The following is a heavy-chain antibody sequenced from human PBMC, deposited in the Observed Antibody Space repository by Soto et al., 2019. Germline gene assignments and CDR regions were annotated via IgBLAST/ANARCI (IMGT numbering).Heavy chain of an antibody. CDR3: ARDHRLKMSSSWFRRQYNWFDP. V-gene: IGHV3-21*01. Sequence: PGGSLRLSCAASGFTFSSYSMNWVRQAPGKGLEWVSSISSSSSYIYYADSVKGRFTISRDNAKNSLYLQMSSLRAEDTAVYYCARDHRLKMSSSWFRRQYNWFDPWGQGTLVTVSS. J-gene: IGHJ5*02. CDR1: GFTFSSYS. CDR2: ISSSSSYI. D-gene: IGHD6-13*01.